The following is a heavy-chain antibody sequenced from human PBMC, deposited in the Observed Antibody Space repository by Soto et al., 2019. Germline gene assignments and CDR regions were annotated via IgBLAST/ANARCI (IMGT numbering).Heavy chain of an antibody. J-gene: IGHJ5*02. CDR1: GYTFTYRY. CDR3: TLWFGESKNYNWFDP. V-gene: IGHV1-45*02. CDR2: ITPFNGNT. D-gene: IGHD3-10*01. Sequence: SVKVSCKASGYTFTYRYLHWVRQAPGQALEWMGWITPFNGNTNYAQKFQDRVTITRDRSMSTAYMELSSLRSEDTAMYYCTLWFGESKNYNWFDPWGQGTLVTVSS.